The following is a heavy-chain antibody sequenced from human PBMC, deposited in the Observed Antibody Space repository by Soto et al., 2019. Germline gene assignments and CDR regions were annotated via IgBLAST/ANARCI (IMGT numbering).Heavy chain of an antibody. CDR3: ARETDYGSGSTNFDY. CDR2: IYYSGST. D-gene: IGHD3-10*01. CDR1: GGSISSGGYY. J-gene: IGHJ4*02. V-gene: IGHV4-31*03. Sequence: QVQLQESGPGLVKPSQTLSLTCTVSGGSISSGGYYWSWIRQHPGKGLEWIGYIYYSGSTYYNPSLKSRVTISVYTSKNQFSLNLSSVTAADTAVYYCARETDYGSGSTNFDYWGQGTLVTVSS.